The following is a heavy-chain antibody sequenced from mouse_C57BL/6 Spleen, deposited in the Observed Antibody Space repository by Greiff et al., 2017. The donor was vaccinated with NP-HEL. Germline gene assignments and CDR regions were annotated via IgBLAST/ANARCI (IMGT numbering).Heavy chain of an antibody. D-gene: IGHD2-5*01. CDR3: ASEGHSNYLHY. CDR1: GYTFTSYW. J-gene: IGHJ2*01. Sequence: QVQLKQPGAELVKPGASVKLSCKASGYTFTSYWMHWVKQRPGRGLEWIGRIDPNSGGTKYNEKFKSKATLTVDKPSSTAYMQLSSLTSEDSAVYYCASEGHSNYLHYWGQGTTLTVSS. CDR2: IDPNSGGT. V-gene: IGHV1-72*01.